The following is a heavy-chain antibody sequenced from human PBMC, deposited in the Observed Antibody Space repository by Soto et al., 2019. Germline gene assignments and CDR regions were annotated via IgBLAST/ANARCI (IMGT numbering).Heavy chain of an antibody. J-gene: IGHJ5*02. V-gene: IGHV4-59*01. Sequence: SETLSLTCSVSGGSISSGYWTWIRQPPGKGLEWIGYIYYGGSINYNPSLKSRVIISVDTAKNQFSLRLCSVTAADTAVYYCTGAYYDISGYSLDPWGQGTSVTVSS. CDR2: IYYGGSI. CDR3: TGAYYDISGYSLDP. D-gene: IGHD3-22*01. CDR1: GGSISSGY.